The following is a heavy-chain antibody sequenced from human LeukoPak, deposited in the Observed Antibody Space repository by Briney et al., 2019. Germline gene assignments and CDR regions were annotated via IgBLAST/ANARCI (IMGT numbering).Heavy chain of an antibody. J-gene: IGHJ4*02. CDR2: INPSGGST. CDR3: ARGGYCGGDCPLGDFDY. CDR1: GGTFSSYA. Sequence: GASVKVSCKASGGTFSSYAISWVRQAPGQGLEWMGIINPSGGSTSYAQKFQGRVTMTRDTSTSTVYMELSSLRSEDTAVYYCARGGYCGGDCPLGDFDYWGQGTLVTVSS. V-gene: IGHV1-46*01. D-gene: IGHD2-21*02.